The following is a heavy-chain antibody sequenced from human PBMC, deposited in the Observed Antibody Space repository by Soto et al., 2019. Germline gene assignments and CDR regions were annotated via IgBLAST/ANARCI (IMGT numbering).Heavy chain of an antibody. Sequence: VASVKVSCKTSGGTFNTYPISWVRQAPGQGLEWMGTIIPILDIANYAQKFQGRVTITADKSTSTAYMELSSLESEDTAVYYCARDQPMQYSRKYYYYGMDVWGQGTTVTVSS. CDR2: IIPILDIA. V-gene: IGHV1-69*04. D-gene: IGHD6-6*01. CDR3: ARDQPMQYSRKYYYYGMDV. J-gene: IGHJ6*02. CDR1: GGTFNTYP.